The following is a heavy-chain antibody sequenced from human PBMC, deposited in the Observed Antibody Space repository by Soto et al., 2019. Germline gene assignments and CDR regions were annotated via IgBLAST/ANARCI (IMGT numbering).Heavy chain of an antibody. D-gene: IGHD5-12*01. CDR1: VERVSSNTAA. V-gene: IGHV6-1*01. J-gene: IGHJ6*03. Sequence: PSQSVSRTCAISVERVSSNTAAGHSVLQCPSRGLEWLGRTYFRSRWYNDYAVSVKSRITINADTSKNQFSLHLNSVSPEDTAVYYCARDLESGYSNYYYYMDVWGKGTTVTVSS. CDR2: TYFRSRWYN. CDR3: ARDLESGYSNYYYYMDV.